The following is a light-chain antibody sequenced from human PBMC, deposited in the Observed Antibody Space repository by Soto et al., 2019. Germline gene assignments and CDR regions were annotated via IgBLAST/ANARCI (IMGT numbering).Light chain of an antibody. CDR2: DVS. J-gene: IGLJ1*01. V-gene: IGLV2-14*01. CDR1: RSDVGGYNF. Sequence: QSALTQPASVSGSPGQSITSSCTGTRSDVGGYNFVSWYQQHPGKAPKLMIYDVSNRPSGVSNRFSGSKSGNTASLTISGLQAEDEADYYCSSYRSSSTGVFGTGTKVTVL. CDR3: SSYRSSSTGV.